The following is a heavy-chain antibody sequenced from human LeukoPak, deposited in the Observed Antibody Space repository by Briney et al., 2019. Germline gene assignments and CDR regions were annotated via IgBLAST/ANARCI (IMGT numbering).Heavy chain of an antibody. CDR1: GGSISFSTYY. D-gene: IGHD3-10*01. CDR3: ARGLYYYGSGSFYYFDY. Sequence: SETLSLTCTVSGGSISFSTYYWGWIRQPPGKGLDWIGSIYYSGNTYYNPSLKSRVTILVDTSKNQFSLKLSSVTAADTAVYYCARGLYYYGSGSFYYFDYWGQGTLVAVSS. CDR2: IYYSGNT. J-gene: IGHJ4*02. V-gene: IGHV4-39*07.